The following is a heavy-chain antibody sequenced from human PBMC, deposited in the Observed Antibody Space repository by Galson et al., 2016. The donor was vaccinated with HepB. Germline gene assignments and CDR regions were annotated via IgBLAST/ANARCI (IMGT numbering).Heavy chain of an antibody. CDR1: GFPFSSYS. CDR3: ARGTWTNSFDY. D-gene: IGHD1-1*01. CDR2: ISSSSSTI. Sequence: SLRLSCAASGFPFSSYSMNWVRQAPGKGLEWVSYISSSSSTIYYADSVRGRFTISRDNAKNSLYLQMNSLGDEDTAVYYCARGTWTNSFDYWGQGALVTVSS. J-gene: IGHJ4*02. V-gene: IGHV3-48*02.